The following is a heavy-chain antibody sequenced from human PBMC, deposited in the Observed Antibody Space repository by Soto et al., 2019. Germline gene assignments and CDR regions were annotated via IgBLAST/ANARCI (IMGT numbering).Heavy chain of an antibody. D-gene: IGHD3-9*01. CDR2: IKPDGSGE. J-gene: IGHJ5*01. CDR3: VRDCHDTQYNYFGS. Sequence: PGGSLRLSCAASGFIFSNDWMSWVRQAPGKGLEWVANIKPDGSGELYVDSVKGRFTISRDNARSSLFLQMSSLTVDDAAVYYCVRDCHDTQYNYFGSWGQQARVTVSS. V-gene: IGHV3-7*01. CDR1: GFIFSNDW.